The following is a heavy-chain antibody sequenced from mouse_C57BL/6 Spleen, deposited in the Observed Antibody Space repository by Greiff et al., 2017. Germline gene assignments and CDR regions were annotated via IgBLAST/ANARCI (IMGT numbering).Heavy chain of an antibody. Sequence: EVQVVESGGGLVKPGGSLKLSCAASGFTFSSYAMSWVRQTPEKRLEWVATISDGGSYTYYPDNVKGRFTISRDNAKNNLDLQMSHLKSEDTAMYYCARESNWVVAYLGQGTLVTVSA. CDR3: ARESNWVVAY. CDR1: GFTFSSYA. J-gene: IGHJ3*01. CDR2: ISDGGSYT. V-gene: IGHV5-4*01. D-gene: IGHD4-1*01.